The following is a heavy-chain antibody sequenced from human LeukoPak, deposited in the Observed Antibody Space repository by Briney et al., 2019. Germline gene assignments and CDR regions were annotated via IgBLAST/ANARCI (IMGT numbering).Heavy chain of an antibody. J-gene: IGHJ4*02. V-gene: IGHV4-59*08. Sequence: SETLSLTCTVPGDSISSYYWSWIRQPPGKGLEWIGYIYYTGSTNYSPSLKSRVTISVDTSKNQFSLKLSSVTAEDTAVYYCARHGRSGYSIDWPALDYWGQGSLVTVSS. D-gene: IGHD5-18*01. CDR2: IYYTGST. CDR3: ARHGRSGYSIDWPALDY. CDR1: GDSISSYY.